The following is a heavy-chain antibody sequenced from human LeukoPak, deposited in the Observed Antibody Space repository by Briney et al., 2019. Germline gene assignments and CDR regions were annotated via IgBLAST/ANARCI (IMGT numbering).Heavy chain of an antibody. CDR3: ASSRLGDY. J-gene: IGHJ4*02. CDR1: GGSISSGGYY. V-gene: IGHV4-30-2*01. Sequence: SETLSLTCTVSGGSISSGGYYWSWIRQPPGKGLEWIGYIYHSGSTYYNPSLKSRVTISVDRSKNQFSLKLSSVTAADTAVYYCASSRLGDYWGQGTLVTVSS. CDR2: IYHSGST.